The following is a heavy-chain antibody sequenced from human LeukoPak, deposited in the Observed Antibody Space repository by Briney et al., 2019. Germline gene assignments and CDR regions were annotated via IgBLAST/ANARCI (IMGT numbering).Heavy chain of an antibody. CDR2: IIPIFGTA. Sequence: SVKVSCKASGGTFSSYAISWVRQAPGQGLEWMGGIIPIFGTANYAQKFQGRVTITTDESTSTAYMELSSLRSDDTAVYYCARDLGDYGGYNWFDPWGQGTLVTVSS. CDR3: ARDLGDYGGYNWFDP. D-gene: IGHD4-17*01. J-gene: IGHJ5*02. CDR1: GGTFSSYA. V-gene: IGHV1-69*05.